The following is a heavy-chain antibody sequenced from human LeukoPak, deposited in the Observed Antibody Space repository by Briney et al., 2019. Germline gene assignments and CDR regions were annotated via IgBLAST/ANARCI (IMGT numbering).Heavy chain of an antibody. J-gene: IGHJ4*02. CDR1: GFTFSSYA. CDR2: TSGSGGST. V-gene: IGHV3-23*01. Sequence: GGSLRPSCAASGFTFSSYAMSWVRQAPGKGLEWVSATSGSGGSTYYADSVKGRFTISRDNSKNTLYLQMNSLRAEDTAVYYCAKDRAREYYDILTGYAFDYWGQGTLVTVSS. D-gene: IGHD3-9*01. CDR3: AKDRAREYYDILTGYAFDY.